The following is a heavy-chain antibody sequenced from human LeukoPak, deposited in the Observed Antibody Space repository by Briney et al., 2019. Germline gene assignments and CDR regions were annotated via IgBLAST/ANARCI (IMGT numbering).Heavy chain of an antibody. Sequence: GGXLRLSCAVSGFPFSVYEMNWVRQAPGKGLEGVSNICSSGRNIKYADYVRGGFSISRDNDKTSLYLQMNSLRVEDTAVYYCALLAVASDFDYWGQGALVTVSS. J-gene: IGHJ4*02. V-gene: IGHV3-48*03. CDR3: ALLAVASDFDY. CDR2: ICSSGRNI. CDR1: GFPFSVYE. D-gene: IGHD6-19*01.